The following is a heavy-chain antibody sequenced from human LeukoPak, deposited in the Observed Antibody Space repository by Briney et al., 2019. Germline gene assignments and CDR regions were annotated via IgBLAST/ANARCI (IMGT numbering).Heavy chain of an antibody. J-gene: IGHJ4*02. CDR2: IYYSGST. D-gene: IGHD3-3*01. CDR1: GGSISSYY. Sequence: PSETLSLTCTVSGGSISSYYWSWIRQPPGKGLEWIRYIYYSGSTNYNPSLKSRVTISVDTSKNQFSLKLSSVTAADTAVYYCARSHRDFWSGYYLDYWGQGTLVTVSS. CDR3: ARSHRDFWSGYYLDY. V-gene: IGHV4-59*01.